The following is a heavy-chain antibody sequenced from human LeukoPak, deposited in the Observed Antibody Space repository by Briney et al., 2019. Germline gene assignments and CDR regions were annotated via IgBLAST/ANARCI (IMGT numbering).Heavy chain of an antibody. CDR1: GASFSGYY. Sequence: SETLSLTCAVYGASFSGYYWSWIRQPPGKGLEWIGEINHSESTNYNPSLKSRVTISVETSKKQSSLKLSSVTGADTAVYYCARGNIVVVPGYMDVWGKGTTVTVSS. V-gene: IGHV4-34*01. CDR3: ARGNIVVVPGYMDV. J-gene: IGHJ6*03. CDR2: INHSEST. D-gene: IGHD2-2*01.